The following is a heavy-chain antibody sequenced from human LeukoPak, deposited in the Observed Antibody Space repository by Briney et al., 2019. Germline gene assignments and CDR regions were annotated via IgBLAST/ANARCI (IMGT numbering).Heavy chain of an antibody. CDR2: IYYSGST. V-gene: IGHV4-39*01. CDR3: ARRYYYDSSGPSPWYFDL. D-gene: IGHD3-22*01. J-gene: IGHJ2*01. Sequence: SETLSLTCTVSGGSISSSSYYWGWIRQPPGKGLEWIGSIYYSGSTYYNPSLKSRVTISVDTSKNQFSLKLSSVTAADTAVYYCARRYYYDSSGPSPWYFDLWGRGTLVTVSS. CDR1: GGSISSSSYY.